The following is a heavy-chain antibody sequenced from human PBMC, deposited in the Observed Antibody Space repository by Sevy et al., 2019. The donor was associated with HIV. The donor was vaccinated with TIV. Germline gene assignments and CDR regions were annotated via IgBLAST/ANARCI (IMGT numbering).Heavy chain of an antibody. CDR1: GFTLSRND. CDR2: IGTAGDT. J-gene: IGHJ3*02. Sequence: GGSLRLSCAAFGFTLSRNDMHWVRQVTGKGLEWVSGIGTAGDTYYPDSMKGRFTISREEVKSSLYLQMNSLRAGDTAVYYCARESTVQTHYGAFDIWGQGTMVTVSS. V-gene: IGHV3-13*01. D-gene: IGHD4-17*01. CDR3: ARESTVQTHYGAFDI.